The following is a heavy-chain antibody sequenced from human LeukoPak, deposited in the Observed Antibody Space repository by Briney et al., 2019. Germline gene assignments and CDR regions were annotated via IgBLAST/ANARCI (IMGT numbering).Heavy chain of an antibody. CDR1: GRTFSSYA. D-gene: IGHD3-9*01. J-gene: IGHJ6*03. CDR3: ARVRRYFDWLLSYYYYYMDV. CDR2: IIPIFGTA. Sequence: SVMLSCKACGRTFSSYAISWEREAPGPGLECMGGIIPIFGTANYAQKFQGRVTITADKSTSKAYMELSSLRSEDTAVYYCARVRRYFDWLLSYYYYYMDVWGKGTTVTISS. V-gene: IGHV1-69*06.